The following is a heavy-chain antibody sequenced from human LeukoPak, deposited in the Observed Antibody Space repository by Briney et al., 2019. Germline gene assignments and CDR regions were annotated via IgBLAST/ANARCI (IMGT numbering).Heavy chain of an antibody. Sequence: GGSLRLSCAASGFTFNSYGMHWVRQAPGKGLEWVAFIRYDGSKSYFADSVKGRFALSRDNSKNTLYLQMSSLRPEDTAVYFCAKDGGSGGYFAFDIWGQGTMVTVSS. CDR3: AKDGGSGGYFAFDI. J-gene: IGHJ3*02. CDR2: IRYDGSKS. D-gene: IGHD1-26*01. CDR1: GFTFNSYG. V-gene: IGHV3-30*02.